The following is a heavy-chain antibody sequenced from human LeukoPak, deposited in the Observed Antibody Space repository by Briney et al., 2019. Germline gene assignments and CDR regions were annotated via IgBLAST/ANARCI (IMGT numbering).Heavy chain of an antibody. D-gene: IGHD2-2*02. CDR3: ASQTFLPHIHVPYYFDY. J-gene: IGHJ4*02. Sequence: SQTLSLTCTVSGGSISSGSYYWSWIQQPAGKGLEWIGRIYTSGSTNYNPSLKSRVTISVDTSKNQFSLKLSSVTAADTAVYYCASQTFLPHIHVPYYFDYWGQGTLVTVSS. CDR2: IYTSGST. V-gene: IGHV4-61*02. CDR1: GGSISSGSYY.